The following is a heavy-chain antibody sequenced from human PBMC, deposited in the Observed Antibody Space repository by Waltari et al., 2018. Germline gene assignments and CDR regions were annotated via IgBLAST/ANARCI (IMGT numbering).Heavy chain of an antibody. CDR1: GFTFSSYA. Sequence: ELQLLESGGGLVQSGGSLRLSFAASGFTFSSYARSWVRQAPGKGLEWVSGIRNSGDSTDYADSVQGRFTISRDNSKNTLYLYMNSLRAEDTAVYYCARLYYTADYWGQGTLVTVSS. J-gene: IGHJ4*02. D-gene: IGHD3-22*01. CDR3: ARLYYTADY. V-gene: IGHV3-23*01. CDR2: IRNSGDST.